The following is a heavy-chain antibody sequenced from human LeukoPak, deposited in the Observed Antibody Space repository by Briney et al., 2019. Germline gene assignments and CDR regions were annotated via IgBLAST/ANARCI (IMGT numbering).Heavy chain of an antibody. V-gene: IGHV3-30-3*02. CDR3: AKTSTTFGYYYYMDV. Sequence: PGGSLRLSCAASGFTFSSYAMHWVRQAPGKGLEWVAVISYDGSNKYYADSVKGRFTISRDNSKNTLYLQMNSLRAEDTAVYYCAKTSTTFGYYYYMDVWGKGTTVTVSS. J-gene: IGHJ6*03. D-gene: IGHD2/OR15-2a*01. CDR2: ISYDGSNK. CDR1: GFTFSSYA.